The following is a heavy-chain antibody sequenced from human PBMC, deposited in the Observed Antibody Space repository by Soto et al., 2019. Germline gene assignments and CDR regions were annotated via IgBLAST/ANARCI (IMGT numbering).Heavy chain of an antibody. J-gene: IGHJ4*01. Sequence: SQTLSLPCAITGDSVSSNSAGWSWVRRSPSRGLEWLGRTYYRSKWYYEYAVSVRGRITINPDTSKNQYSLQLNSVTPEDTAVDFCARGEQYSGRIFDYWGQGTLVTVSS. CDR2: TYYRSKWYY. CDR3: ARGEQYSGRIFDY. CDR1: GDSVSSNSAG. V-gene: IGHV6-1*01. D-gene: IGHD1-26*01.